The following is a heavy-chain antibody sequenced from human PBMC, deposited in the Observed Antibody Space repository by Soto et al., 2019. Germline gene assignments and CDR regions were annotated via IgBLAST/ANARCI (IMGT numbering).Heavy chain of an antibody. Sequence: ASVKVSCKASGYTFTSYGISWVRQAPGQGLEWMGWISAYNGNTNYAQKLQGRVTMTTDTSTSTAYMELRSLRSDDTAVYYCASVGMDTVAVHADMEHWFDTWGQGTLVTVSS. V-gene: IGHV1-18*04. CDR3: ASVGMDTVAVHADMEHWFDT. J-gene: IGHJ5*02. CDR1: GYTFTSYG. CDR2: ISAYNGNT. D-gene: IGHD2-2*03.